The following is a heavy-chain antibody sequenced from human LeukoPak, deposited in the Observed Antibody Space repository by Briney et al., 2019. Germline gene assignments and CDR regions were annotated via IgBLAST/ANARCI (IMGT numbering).Heavy chain of an antibody. CDR1: GFIFNKHA. J-gene: IGHJ5*02. CDR3: ARDRGGYDP. V-gene: IGHV3-23*01. Sequence: GGSLRLSCVASGFIFNKHAMSWVRQAPGKGLEWVSGLSGSGSSTDYADSVKGRFTVSRDNSKNTLYLQMNSLRAEDTAVYYCARDRGGYDPWGQGTLVTVSS. D-gene: IGHD5-24*01. CDR2: LSGSGSST.